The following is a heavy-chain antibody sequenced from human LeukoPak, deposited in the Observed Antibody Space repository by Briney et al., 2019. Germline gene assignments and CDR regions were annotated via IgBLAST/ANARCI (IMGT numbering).Heavy chain of an antibody. Sequence: PSETLSLTCAVYGGSFSGYYWSWIRQPPGKGLEWIGYIYYSGSTNYNPSLKSRVTISVDTSKNQFSLKLSSVTAADTAVYYCARGRYDSSGYFDYWGQGTLVTVSS. D-gene: IGHD3-22*01. CDR1: GGSFSGYY. V-gene: IGHV4-59*01. J-gene: IGHJ4*02. CDR2: IYYSGST. CDR3: ARGRYDSSGYFDY.